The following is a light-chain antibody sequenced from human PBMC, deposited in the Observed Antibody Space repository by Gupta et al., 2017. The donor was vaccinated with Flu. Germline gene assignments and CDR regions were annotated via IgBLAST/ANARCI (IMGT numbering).Light chain of an antibody. CDR1: GSHLGGYNY. CDR2: HVS. V-gene: IGLV2-11*01. CDR3: CSYADNDTTV. Sequence: QSALTQPRSVSGSPGQSVTISCTGTGSHLGGYNYVSWYQQHPGKAPKLMIYHVSKRTAGVPDRFSGSKSGNTASLTISVLQAEDAADYYCCSYADNDTTVFGGGTKLTVL. J-gene: IGLJ3*02.